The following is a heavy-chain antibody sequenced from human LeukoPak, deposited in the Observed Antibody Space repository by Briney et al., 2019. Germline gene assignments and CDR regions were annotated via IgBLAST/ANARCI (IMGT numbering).Heavy chain of an antibody. CDR1: GGSMSGYY. J-gene: IGHJ4*02. CDR2: IYTGGST. CDR3: ARGAYGGDGRSFFDY. D-gene: IGHD4-23*01. V-gene: IGHV4-4*07. Sequence: SETLSLTCTVSGGSMSGYYGSWIRQPAGKGLEWIGRIYTGGSTNYNPSLKSRVTMSVDTSKNQFSLKVTTVTAADTAVYYCARGAYGGDGRSFFDYWGQGTLVTVSS.